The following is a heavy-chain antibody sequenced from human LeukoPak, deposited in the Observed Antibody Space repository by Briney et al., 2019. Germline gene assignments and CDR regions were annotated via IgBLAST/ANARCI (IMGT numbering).Heavy chain of an antibody. J-gene: IGHJ3*02. Sequence: PGGSLRLSCAASGFTFSSYWMSWVRQAPGKGLEWVANIKQDGSEKYYVDSVKRRFTTSRDNAKNSLYLQMNSLGAEDTAVYYCARGEIVGDIFGKGDAFDMWGQGTMVTVSS. CDR2: IKQDGSEK. V-gene: IGHV3-7*01. CDR3: ARGEIVGDIFGKGDAFDM. D-gene: IGHD1-26*01. CDR1: GFTFSSYW.